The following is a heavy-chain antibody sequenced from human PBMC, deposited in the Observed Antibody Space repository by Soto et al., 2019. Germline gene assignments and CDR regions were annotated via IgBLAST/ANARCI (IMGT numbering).Heavy chain of an antibody. D-gene: IGHD1-1*01. Sequence: SETLSLTCAVYGGSFSSYHWSWIRQTPGKGLEWIGEINHLTATNYNPSLKSRVIISLDTPKNQFSLKLSSVTAADTAVYYCARGYGTALAPIFWGQGILVTVSS. V-gene: IGHV4-34*01. CDR1: GGSFSSYH. J-gene: IGHJ4*02. CDR2: INHLTAT. CDR3: ARGYGTALAPIF.